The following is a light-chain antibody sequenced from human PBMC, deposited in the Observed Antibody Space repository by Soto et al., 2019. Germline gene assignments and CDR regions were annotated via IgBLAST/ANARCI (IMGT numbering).Light chain of an antibody. Sequence: QSALTQPPSASGSPGQSVTLSCTGTSSDVGGYNYVSWYQQHPGKAPKLMIYEVSKRPSGVPDRFSGSKSGNTASLTVSGLQAEDEADYYGSSYAGSNNLVFGGGTKLTVL. CDR3: SSYAGSNNLV. V-gene: IGLV2-8*01. CDR1: SSDVGGYNY. CDR2: EVS. J-gene: IGLJ2*01.